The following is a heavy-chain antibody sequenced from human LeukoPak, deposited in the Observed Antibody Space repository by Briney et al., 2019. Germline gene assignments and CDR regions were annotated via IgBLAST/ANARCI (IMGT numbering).Heavy chain of an antibody. CDR3: AKDSGYCSGGSCHFDY. CDR2: ISSSGSTI. Sequence: GGSLRLSCAASGFTFSSYEMNWVRQAPGKGLEWVSYISSSGSTIYYADSVKGRFTISRDNSKNTLYLQMNSLRAEDTAVYYCAKDSGYCSGGSCHFDYWGQGTLVTVSS. V-gene: IGHV3-48*03. D-gene: IGHD2-15*01. J-gene: IGHJ4*02. CDR1: GFTFSSYE.